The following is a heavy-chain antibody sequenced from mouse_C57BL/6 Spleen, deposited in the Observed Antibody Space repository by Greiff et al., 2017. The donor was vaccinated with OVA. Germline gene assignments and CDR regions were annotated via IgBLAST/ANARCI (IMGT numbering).Heavy chain of an antibody. V-gene: IGHV5-17*01. CDR1: GFTFSDYG. J-gene: IGHJ1*03. Sequence: EVQLVESGGGLVKPGGSLKLSCAASGFTFSDYGMHWVRQAPEMGLEWVAYISSGSSTIYNAATVKGRFTISRDNAKNTRFLQMTRLRSEDTAMYYCARRNYGYFDVWGTGTTVTVSS. CDR3: ARRNYGYFDV. CDR2: ISSGSSTI.